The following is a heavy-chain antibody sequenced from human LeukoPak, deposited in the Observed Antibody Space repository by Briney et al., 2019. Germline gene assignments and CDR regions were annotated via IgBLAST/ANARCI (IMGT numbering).Heavy chain of an antibody. Sequence: SETLSLTCTVSGGSISSSSYYWGWIRQPPGKGPEWIGSIYYSGSTYYNPSLKSRVTISVDTSKNQFSLKLSSVTAADTAVYYCARVWYYYDSSGYYFNIFFDYWGQGTLVTVSS. J-gene: IGHJ4*02. D-gene: IGHD3-22*01. CDR3: ARVWYYYDSSGYYFNIFFDY. CDR2: IYYSGST. CDR1: GGSISSSSYY. V-gene: IGHV4-39*07.